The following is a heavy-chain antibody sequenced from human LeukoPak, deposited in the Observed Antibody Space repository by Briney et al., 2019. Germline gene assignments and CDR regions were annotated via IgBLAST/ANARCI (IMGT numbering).Heavy chain of an antibody. D-gene: IGHD6-6*01. CDR1: GFTFSSYA. CDR2: ISGAGGTT. Sequence: GGSLRLSCAASGFTFSSYAMMWLRQAPGKGLEWVSAISGAGGTTLCADSVKGRFTISRDNSKNTLYLQMSSLRAEDTAVYYCAREPYSSSSLSYYYYMDVWGKGTTVTVSS. J-gene: IGHJ6*03. CDR3: AREPYSSSSLSYYYYMDV. V-gene: IGHV3-23*01.